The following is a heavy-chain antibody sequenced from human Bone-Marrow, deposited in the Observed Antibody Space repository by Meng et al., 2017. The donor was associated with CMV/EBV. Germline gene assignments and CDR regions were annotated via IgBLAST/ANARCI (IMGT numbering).Heavy chain of an antibody. D-gene: IGHD4-23*01. Sequence: SVKVSCKASGGTFSSYAISWVRQAPGQGLEWMGGIIPILGIANYAQKFQGRVTITADKSTSTAYMELSSLRSEDTAVYYCARDRDTVVTYDAFDIWGQGTMVTVSS. CDR2: IIPILGIA. CDR1: GGTFSSYA. J-gene: IGHJ3*02. CDR3: ARDRDTVVTYDAFDI. V-gene: IGHV1-69*10.